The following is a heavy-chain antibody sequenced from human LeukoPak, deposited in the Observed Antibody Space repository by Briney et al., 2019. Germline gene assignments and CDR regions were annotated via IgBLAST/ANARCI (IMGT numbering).Heavy chain of an antibody. CDR1: GSTFSSYS. J-gene: IGHJ4*02. Sequence: GGSLRLSCAASGSTFSSYSMNWVRQAPGKGLEWVSSISSSSSYIYYADSVKGRFTISRDNAKNSLYLQMNSLRAEDTAVYYCARELGARRVFDYWGQGTLVTVSS. D-gene: IGHD1-26*01. CDR2: ISSSSSYI. CDR3: ARELGARRVFDY. V-gene: IGHV3-21*01.